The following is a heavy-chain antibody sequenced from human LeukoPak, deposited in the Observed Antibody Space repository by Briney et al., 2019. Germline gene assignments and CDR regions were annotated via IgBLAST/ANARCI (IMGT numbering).Heavy chain of an antibody. D-gene: IGHD3-22*01. CDR1: GGSFSGYY. CDR3: ARHQVTMIVVPDNWFDP. J-gene: IGHJ5*01. V-gene: IGHV4-34*01. Sequence: PSETLSLTCAVHGGSFSGYYWSWIRQPPGKGLEWIGEINHSGSTNYNPSLKSRVTISVDTSKNQFSLKLSSVTAADTAVYYCARHQVTMIVVPDNWFDPWGQGTLVTVSS. CDR2: INHSGST.